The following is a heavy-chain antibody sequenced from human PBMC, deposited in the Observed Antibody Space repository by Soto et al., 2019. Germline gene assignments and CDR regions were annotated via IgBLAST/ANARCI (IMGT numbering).Heavy chain of an antibody. D-gene: IGHD2-2*01. V-gene: IGHV4-30-4*01. CDR2: ISDNGST. Sequence: QVQLQESGPGLVKPSQTLSLTCTVSGASISSDDYYWSWIRQPPGKGLEWIGYISDNGSTYYTPSLKSRVTISADTSKNQFSLKLSSVTAADTAVYYCARASGVVPIWGVLTYWGQGTLVTVSS. J-gene: IGHJ4*02. CDR1: GASISSDDYY. CDR3: ARASGVVPIWGVLTY.